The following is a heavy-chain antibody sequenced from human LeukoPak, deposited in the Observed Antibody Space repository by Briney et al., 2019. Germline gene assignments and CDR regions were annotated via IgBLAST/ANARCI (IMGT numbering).Heavy chain of an antibody. CDR2: ISWNSGSI. CDR3: AKDILPGIAAAGAIDY. J-gene: IGHJ4*02. CDR1: GFTFDDYA. V-gene: IGHV3-9*03. D-gene: IGHD6-13*01. Sequence: SGRSLRLSCAASGFTFDDYAMHWVRQAPGKGLEWVSGISWNSGSIGYADSVKGRFTISRDNAKNSLYLQMNSLRAEDMALYYCAKDILPGIAAAGAIDYWGQGTLVTVSS.